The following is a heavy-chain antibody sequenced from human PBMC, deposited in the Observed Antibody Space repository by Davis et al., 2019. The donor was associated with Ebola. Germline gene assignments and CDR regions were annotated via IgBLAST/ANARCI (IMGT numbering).Heavy chain of an antibody. V-gene: IGHV3-33*01. Sequence: PGGSLRLSCAASGFTFSSYGMHWVRQAPGKGLEWVAVIWYDGSNKYYADSVKGRFTISRDNSKNTLYLQMNSLRAEDTAVYYCARDSADYDYVWGSTSSAYFDYWGQGTLVTVSS. CDR2: IWYDGSNK. D-gene: IGHD3-16*01. CDR3: ARDSADYDYVWGSTSSAYFDY. J-gene: IGHJ4*02. CDR1: GFTFSSYG.